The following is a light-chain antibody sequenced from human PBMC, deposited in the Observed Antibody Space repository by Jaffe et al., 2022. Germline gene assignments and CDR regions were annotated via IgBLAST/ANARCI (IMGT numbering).Light chain of an antibody. CDR1: SSNIGNNY. Sequence: QSVLTQPPSVSAAPGQKVTISCSGSSSNIGNNYVSWYQQLPGTAPKLLIYDNNKRPSGIPDRFSGSKSGTSATLGITGLQTGDEADYYCGTWDSSLSALAGVFGTGTKVTVL. CDR3: GTWDSSLSALAGV. CDR2: DNN. J-gene: IGLJ1*01. V-gene: IGLV1-51*01.